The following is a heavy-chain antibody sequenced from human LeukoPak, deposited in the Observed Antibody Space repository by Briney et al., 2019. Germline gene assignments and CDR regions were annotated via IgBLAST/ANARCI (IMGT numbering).Heavy chain of an antibody. CDR2: IYYSGST. D-gene: IGHD3-22*01. J-gene: IGHJ6*03. V-gene: IGHV4-39*01. CDR1: GDSISSGSYY. CDR3: ARPTHYDSSGAYMNV. Sequence: SQTLSLTCTVSGDSISSGSYYWSWIRQPAGKGLEWIGTIYYSGSTFYNPSLKSRVTISGDTSKNQFSLKVISVTAADTAVYYCARPTHYDSSGAYMNVWGRGTTVTVSS.